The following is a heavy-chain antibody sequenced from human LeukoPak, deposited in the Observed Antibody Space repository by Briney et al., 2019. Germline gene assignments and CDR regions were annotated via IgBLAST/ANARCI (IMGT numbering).Heavy chain of an antibody. CDR3: ARSRSFYYDSSGYYYT. D-gene: IGHD3-22*01. J-gene: IGHJ4*02. Sequence: AGGSLRLSCAASGFTFSSYAMSWVRQAPGKGLEWVAFIWYDGRSEDYVDSVKGRLTISRDNSKNTLYLQMNSLRAEDTAVYYCARSRSFYYDSSGYYYTWGQGTLVTVSS. CDR2: IWYDGRSE. CDR1: GFTFSSYA. V-gene: IGHV3-33*08.